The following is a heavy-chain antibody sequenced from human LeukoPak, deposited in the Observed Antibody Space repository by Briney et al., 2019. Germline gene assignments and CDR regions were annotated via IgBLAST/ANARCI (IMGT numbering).Heavy chain of an antibody. Sequence: GASVKVSCKASGGTFSSYAISWVRQALGQGLEWMGGIIPIFGTANYAQKFQGRVTITADKSTSTAYMELSSLRSEDTAVYYCARGGYSSGWYPHWFDPWGQGTLVTVSS. V-gene: IGHV1-69*06. D-gene: IGHD6-19*01. J-gene: IGHJ5*02. CDR3: ARGGYSSGWYPHWFDP. CDR2: IIPIFGTA. CDR1: GGTFSSYA.